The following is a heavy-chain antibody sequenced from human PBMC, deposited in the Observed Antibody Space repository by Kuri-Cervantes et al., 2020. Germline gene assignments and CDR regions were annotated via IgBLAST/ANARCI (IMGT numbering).Heavy chain of an antibody. J-gene: IGHJ5*02. D-gene: IGHD6-13*01. V-gene: IGHV3-30*07. CDR1: GFTFSSYA. Sequence: GESLKISCAASGFTFSSYAMHWVRQAPGKGLEWVAVISYDGSNKYYADSVKGRFTISRDNSKNTLYLQMNSLRAEDTAVYFCARGRSIAAPGHNWFDPWGQGTLVTVSS. CDR2: ISYDGSNK. CDR3: ARGRSIAAPGHNWFDP.